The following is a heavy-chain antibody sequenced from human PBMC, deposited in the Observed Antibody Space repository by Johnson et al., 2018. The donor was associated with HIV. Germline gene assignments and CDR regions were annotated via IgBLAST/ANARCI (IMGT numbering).Heavy chain of an antibody. CDR1: GFTFSQFA. D-gene: IGHD4-17*01. CDR3: ARDSTAGPDKGLDYVGAFDI. J-gene: IGHJ3*02. V-gene: IGHV3-30*04. Sequence: QVQLVESGGGLVQPGGSLRLSCAASGFTFSQFAMHWVRQAPGKGLEWVAIISYDGTKKYYADSVKGRFTISRDNSKNTLYLQMNSLRAEDTAVYYCARDSTAGPDKGLDYVGAFDIWGQGTMVTVSS. CDR2: ISYDGTKK.